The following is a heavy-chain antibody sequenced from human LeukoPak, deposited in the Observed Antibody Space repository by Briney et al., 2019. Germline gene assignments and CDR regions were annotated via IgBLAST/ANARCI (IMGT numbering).Heavy chain of an antibody. CDR1: GFTFSSYR. V-gene: IGHV3-7*01. D-gene: IGHD2-15*01. CDR3: AREGCSGGSCYHNWFDP. J-gene: IGHJ5*02. Sequence: GGSLRLSCAASGFTFSSYRMSWVRQAPGKGLEWVANINQDGSEKYYVDSVKGRFTISRDNAKNSLYLQMNSLRAEDTAVYYCAREGCSGGSCYHNWFDPWGQGTLVTVSS. CDR2: INQDGSEK.